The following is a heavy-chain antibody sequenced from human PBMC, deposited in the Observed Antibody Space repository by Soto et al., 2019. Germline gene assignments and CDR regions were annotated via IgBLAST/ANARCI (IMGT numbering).Heavy chain of an antibody. Sequence: GGSLRLSCAASGFTFSSYSMNWVRKAPGKGLEWVSSISSSSSYIYYADSVKGRFAISRDNAKNSLYLQMNSLRAEDTAVYYCARARSGSYGSWGMDVWGQGTTVTVSS. D-gene: IGHD1-26*01. CDR1: GFTFSSYS. V-gene: IGHV3-21*01. CDR2: ISSSSSYI. CDR3: ARARSGSYGSWGMDV. J-gene: IGHJ6*02.